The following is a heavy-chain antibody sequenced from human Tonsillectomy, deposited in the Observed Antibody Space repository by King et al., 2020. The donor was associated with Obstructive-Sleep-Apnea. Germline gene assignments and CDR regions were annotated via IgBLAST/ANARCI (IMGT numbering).Heavy chain of an antibody. CDR2: IFDGGNQQ. D-gene: IGHD3-10*01. CDR1: GFTFTSYS. Sequence: VQLVESGGGVVQPGRSLRLSCAASGFTFTSYSMHWVRQAPSKGLAWVAVIFDGGNQQDSADHVTGRFTSSRDNSDNTLYLQMNNLRADDTALYYCAREYYGSGTDAFDIWGQGTRVTVSS. J-gene: IGHJ3*02. V-gene: IGHV3-30-3*01. CDR3: AREYYGSGTDAFDI.